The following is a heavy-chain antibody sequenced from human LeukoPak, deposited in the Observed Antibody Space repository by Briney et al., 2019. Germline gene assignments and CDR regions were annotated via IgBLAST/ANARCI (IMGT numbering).Heavy chain of an antibody. CDR3: VRGPGYPGGKLDY. CDR1: GFTFSSNY. CDR2: IYSGGGT. Sequence: GGSLRLSCAASGFTFSSNYMSWVRQAPGKGLEWVSLIYSGGGTYYADSVTGRLTISRDKSRNTLYLQMNSLRAEDTAVYYCVRGPGYPGGKLDYWGQGTLVTVSS. D-gene: IGHD3-16*01. V-gene: IGHV3-53*01. J-gene: IGHJ4*02.